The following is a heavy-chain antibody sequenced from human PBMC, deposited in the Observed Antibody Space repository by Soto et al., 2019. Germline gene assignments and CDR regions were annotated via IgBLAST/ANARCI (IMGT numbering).Heavy chain of an antibody. D-gene: IGHD6-13*01. CDR1: GYTFTGYY. CDR3: ARDMAAAGTFYYYGMDV. Sequence: ASVKVSCKASGYTFTGYYMHWVRQAPGQGLEWMGWINPNSGGTNYAQKFQGWVTMTRDTSVSTAYMELSRLRSDDTAVYYCARDMAAAGTFYYYGMDVWGQGTTVTVSS. J-gene: IGHJ6*02. V-gene: IGHV1-2*04. CDR2: INPNSGGT.